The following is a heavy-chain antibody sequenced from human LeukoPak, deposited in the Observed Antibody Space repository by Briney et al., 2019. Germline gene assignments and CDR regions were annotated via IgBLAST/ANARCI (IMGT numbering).Heavy chain of an antibody. CDR2: ISWNSGSI. CDR3: ARLLEPATGYYMDV. CDR1: GFTFDDYA. Sequence: GRSLRLSCAASGFTFDDYAMHWVRQAPGKGLEWVSGISWNSGSIGYADSVKGRFTISRDNAKNSLYLQMNSLGADDTAVYYCARLLEPATGYYMDVWGKGTTVTISS. J-gene: IGHJ6*03. D-gene: IGHD5-24*01. V-gene: IGHV3-9*01.